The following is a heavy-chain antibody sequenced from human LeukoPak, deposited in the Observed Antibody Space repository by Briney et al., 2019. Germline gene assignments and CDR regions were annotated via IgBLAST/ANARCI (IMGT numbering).Heavy chain of an antibody. CDR3: ARRLPLYGGKVYFDY. CDR1: GYSFTSYW. CDR2: IYPGDSDT. Sequence: GESLKISCKGSGYSFTSYWIGWVRQMPGKGLEWMGIIYPGDSDTRYSPSFQGQVTISADKSISTAYLQWSSLKASDTAMYYCARRLPLYGGKVYFDYWGQGTLVTVSS. J-gene: IGHJ4*02. D-gene: IGHD4-23*01. V-gene: IGHV5-51*01.